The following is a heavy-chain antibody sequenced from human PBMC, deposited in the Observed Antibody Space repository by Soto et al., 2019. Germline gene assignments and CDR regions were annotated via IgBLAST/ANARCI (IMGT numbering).Heavy chain of an antibody. V-gene: IGHV3-73*01. CDR2: ILSKAGNYAT. CDR3: IRGGSPYYYDY. J-gene: IGHJ4*02. Sequence: EVQLVESGGGLVQPGGSLKLSCAASGFIFSGSAVHWVRQASGKGLEWVGRILSKAGNYATAYPASMKGRFTISGDDSENTAFLQMNSLKTEDMAVYYCIRGGSPYYYDYWGQGTLVAVSS. CDR1: GFIFSGSA.